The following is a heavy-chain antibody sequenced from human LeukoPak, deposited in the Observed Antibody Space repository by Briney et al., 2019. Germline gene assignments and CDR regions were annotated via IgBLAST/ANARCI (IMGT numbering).Heavy chain of an antibody. CDR2: IRYDGSNK. J-gene: IGHJ6*02. V-gene: IGHV3-30*02. CDR1: GFTFSSYG. CDR3: ARAVSSSWYYYYGMDV. Sequence: PGRSLRLSCAASGFTFSSYGIHWVRQAPGKGLEWVAFIRYDGSNKYYVDSVKGRFTISRDNSNNTLFLQMNSLRAEDTAVYYCARAVSSSWYYYYGMDVWGQGTTVTVSS. D-gene: IGHD6-13*01.